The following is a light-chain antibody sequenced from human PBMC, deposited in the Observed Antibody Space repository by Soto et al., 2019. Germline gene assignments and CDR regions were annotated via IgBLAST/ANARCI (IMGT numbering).Light chain of an antibody. Sequence: DVPMTQSPSSLSASVGAIVTISCRSSQNIGTHFNWYQHKPGRAPKLLIYAASTLQREVPSRLSGSGSGTDFTLTISGLQPEDFSTYSCQQSHSAPLTFGGGTQVEIK. CDR1: QNIGTH. V-gene: IGKV1-39*01. CDR3: QQSHSAPLT. CDR2: AAS. J-gene: IGKJ4*01.